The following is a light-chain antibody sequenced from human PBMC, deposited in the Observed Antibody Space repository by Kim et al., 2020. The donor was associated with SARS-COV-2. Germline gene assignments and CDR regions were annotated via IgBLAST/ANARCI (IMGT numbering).Light chain of an antibody. V-gene: IGLV2-23*01. Sequence: QSALTQPASVSGSPGQSITISCSGSSNDVGRSKFVSWYQQHPGKAPKLIISEGSQRPSGVSSRFSGSMSGNTASLTISGLLADDEADYYCSSHSRSDILLFGGGTQLTVL. CDR2: EGS. CDR1: SNDVGRSKF. CDR3: SSHSRSDILL. J-gene: IGLJ3*02.